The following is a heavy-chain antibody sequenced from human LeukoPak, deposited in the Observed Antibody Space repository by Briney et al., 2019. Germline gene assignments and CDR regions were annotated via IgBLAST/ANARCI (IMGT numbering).Heavy chain of an antibody. CDR1: GFTFTVYN. V-gene: IGHV1-18*04. CDR3: ATYYDFWSGYSLSDAFDI. Sequence: ASVKVSCKASGFTFTVYNIHWVRQAPGQGLEWMGWINPNNGGTNYAQKLQGRVTMTTDTSTSTAYMELRSLRSDDTAVYYCATYYDFWSGYSLSDAFDIWGQGTMVTVSS. CDR2: INPNNGGT. D-gene: IGHD3-3*01. J-gene: IGHJ3*02.